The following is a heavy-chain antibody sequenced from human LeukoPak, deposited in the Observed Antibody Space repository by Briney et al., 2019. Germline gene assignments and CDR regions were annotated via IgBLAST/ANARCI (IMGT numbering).Heavy chain of an antibody. Sequence: ASVKVYCKASGYTFTSFDINWVRQATGQGLEWMGWMNPNSGNTGYAQNFQGRVTMTRNNSISTAYMEVSSLRSEDTAVYYCARGLAEWEQNDAFDIWGQGTMVTVSS. CDR2: MNPNSGNT. J-gene: IGHJ3*02. D-gene: IGHD1-26*01. V-gene: IGHV1-8*01. CDR1: GYTFTSFD. CDR3: ARGLAEWEQNDAFDI.